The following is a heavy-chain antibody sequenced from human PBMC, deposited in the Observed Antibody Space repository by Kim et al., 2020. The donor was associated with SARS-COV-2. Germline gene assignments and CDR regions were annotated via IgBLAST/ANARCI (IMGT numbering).Heavy chain of an antibody. Sequence: YSQKFQGRVTITRDTSASTAYMELSSLRSEDTAVYYCARSGYSSGWYDYWGQGTLVTVSS. V-gene: IGHV1-3*01. J-gene: IGHJ4*02. CDR3: ARSGYSSGWYDY. D-gene: IGHD6-19*01.